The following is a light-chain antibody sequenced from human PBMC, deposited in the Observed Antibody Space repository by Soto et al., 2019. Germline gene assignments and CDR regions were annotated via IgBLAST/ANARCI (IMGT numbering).Light chain of an antibody. CDR1: QSISSW. V-gene: IGKV1-5*03. CDR2: KAS. CDR3: QHYNSYSEA. Sequence: DIQMTQSPSTLSASIGDRVTITCRASQSISSWLAWYQQKPGKAPKLLIYKASTLQSGVPSRFRGSGSGTELTLTISSLQPDDFATYYCQHYNSYSEAFGQGTKVEFK. J-gene: IGKJ1*01.